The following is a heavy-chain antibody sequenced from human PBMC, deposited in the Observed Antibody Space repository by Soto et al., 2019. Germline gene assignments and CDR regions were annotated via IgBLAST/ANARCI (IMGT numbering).Heavy chain of an antibody. CDR3: ARGRYCLTGRCFPNWFDS. Sequence: SETLSLTCSVSGDSISTVDYFWAWTRQPPGQALEYIGYIYKSATTYYNPSFESRVAISLDTSKSQFSLNVTSVTAADTAVYFCARGRYCLTGRCFPNWFDSWGQGTLVTVSS. D-gene: IGHD2-15*01. V-gene: IGHV4-30-4*01. CDR1: GDSISTVDYF. J-gene: IGHJ5*01. CDR2: IYKSATT.